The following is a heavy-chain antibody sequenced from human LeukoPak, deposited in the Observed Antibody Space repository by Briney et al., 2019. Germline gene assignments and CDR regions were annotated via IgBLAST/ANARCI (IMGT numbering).Heavy chain of an antibody. CDR2: INHSGST. V-gene: IGHV4-34*01. CDR1: GGSFSGYY. J-gene: IGHJ4*02. CDR3: ARAAENRLGAATDN. D-gene: IGHD6-13*01. Sequence: IPTETLSLTCAVYGGSFSGYYWSWIRQPPGKGLEWIGEINHSGSTNYNPSLKSRVTISVDTSKNQFSLKLSSVTAADTAVYYCARAAENRLGAATDNWGQGTLVTVSS.